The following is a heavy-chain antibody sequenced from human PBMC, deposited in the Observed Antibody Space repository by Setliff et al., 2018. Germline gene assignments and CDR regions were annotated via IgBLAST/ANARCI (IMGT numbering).Heavy chain of an antibody. D-gene: IGHD2-2*01. Sequence: GASVKVSCKASGYTFTGYYMHWVRQAPGQGLEWMGWINPNSGGTNYAQKFQGRATMTRDTSISTAYMELSRLRSDDTAVYYCAREIRVVVPAAPRYYGMDVWGQGTTVTVSS. V-gene: IGHV1-2*02. J-gene: IGHJ6*02. CDR2: INPNSGGT. CDR1: GYTFTGYY. CDR3: AREIRVVVPAAPRYYGMDV.